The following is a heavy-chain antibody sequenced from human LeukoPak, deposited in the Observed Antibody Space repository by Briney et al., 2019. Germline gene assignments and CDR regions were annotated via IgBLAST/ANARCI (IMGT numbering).Heavy chain of an antibody. CDR2: VYHTADT. CDR1: GGSISSGGYY. V-gene: IGHV4-30-2*01. Sequence: SETLSLTCTVSGGSISSGGYYWSWVRQPPGKGLEWMGYVYHTADTYYNPSLQSRVTMSVDRPKNQFSLQLRSVTAADTAVYYCATHSSGWSSVAGYYMDVWGKGTTVTVSS. J-gene: IGHJ6*03. CDR3: ATHSSGWSSVAGYYMDV. D-gene: IGHD6-19*01.